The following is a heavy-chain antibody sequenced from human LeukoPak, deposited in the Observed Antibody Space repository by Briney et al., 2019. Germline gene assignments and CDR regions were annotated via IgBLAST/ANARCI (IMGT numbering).Heavy chain of an antibody. V-gene: IGHV4-30-2*01. CDR2: IYHSGST. Sequence: SETLSLTRAVSGGSISSGGYSWSWIRQPPGKGLEWIGYIYHSGSTYYNPSLKSRVTISVDRSKNQFSLKLSSVTAADTAVYYCARARYPMVRGVNWFDPWGQGTLVTVSS. J-gene: IGHJ5*02. CDR1: GGSISSGGYS. D-gene: IGHD3-10*01. CDR3: ARARYPMVRGVNWFDP.